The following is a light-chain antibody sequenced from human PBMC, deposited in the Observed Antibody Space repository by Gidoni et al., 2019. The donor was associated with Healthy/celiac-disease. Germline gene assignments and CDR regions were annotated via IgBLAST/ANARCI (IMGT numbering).Light chain of an antibody. J-gene: IGKJ2*01. CDR2: LGS. Sequence: DLGMPRSQLSLPVTPGEPASISCRSSQSLLHSNGYNYLDWYLQKPGQSPQLLIYLGSNRASGVPDRFSGSGSGTDFTLKISRVEAEDVGVYYCMQALQTPPYTFXQXTKLEIK. CDR3: MQALQTPPYT. CDR1: QSLLHSNGYNY. V-gene: IGKV2-28*01.